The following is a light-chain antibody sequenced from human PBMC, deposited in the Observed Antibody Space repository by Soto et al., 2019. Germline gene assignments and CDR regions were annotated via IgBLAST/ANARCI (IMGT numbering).Light chain of an antibody. Sequence: QSALTQPPSASGSPGRSVTISCTGTSSDVGGYDYVSWFQQHPGKAPKLIIYEVTKRPSGVSNRFSGSKSGNTASLTISGLQAEDEADYYCSSYTSSSTLVFGGGTKVTVL. V-gene: IGLV2-14*01. CDR1: SSDVGGYDY. CDR3: SSYTSSSTLV. J-gene: IGLJ3*02. CDR2: EVT.